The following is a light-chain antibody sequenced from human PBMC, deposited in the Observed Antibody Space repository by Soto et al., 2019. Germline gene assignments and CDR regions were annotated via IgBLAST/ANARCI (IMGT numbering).Light chain of an antibody. V-gene: IGKV1-9*01. CDR1: QDISSY. CDR2: AAS. Sequence: IQVTQSPSSLSASVGDRVTITCRASQDISSYLAWYQQKPGKAPTLLIYAASTVQSGVPSRFSGSGFGTAFTLTISSLQAEDFASYYCQQLRSYPSTFGGGTKVEIK. J-gene: IGKJ4*01. CDR3: QQLRSYPST.